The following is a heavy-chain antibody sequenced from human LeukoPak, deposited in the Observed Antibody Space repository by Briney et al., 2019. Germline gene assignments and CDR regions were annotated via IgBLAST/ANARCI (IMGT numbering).Heavy chain of an antibody. J-gene: IGHJ4*02. CDR2: ISYDGSNK. Sequence: GGSLRLSCAASGFTFSSYAMHWVRQAPGKGLEWVAVISYDGSNKYYADSVKGRFTTSRDNSKNTLYLQMNSLRAEDTAVYYCAHSKGAPSMIAVAGTFDYWGQGTLVTVSS. CDR1: GFTFSSYA. CDR3: AHSKGAPSMIAVAGTFDY. V-gene: IGHV3-30*04. D-gene: IGHD6-19*01.